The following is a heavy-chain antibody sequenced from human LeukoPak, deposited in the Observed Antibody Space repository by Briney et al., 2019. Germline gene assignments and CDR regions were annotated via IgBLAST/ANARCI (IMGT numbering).Heavy chain of an antibody. Sequence: GGSLRLSCAASGFTFSSYWLHWVRQAPGKGLVWVSRINSDGSSTSYADSVKGRFTISRDNAKNTLYLQMNSLRAEDTAVYYCARDLGSYSRNDYFDYWGQGTLVTVSS. CDR1: GFTFSSYW. J-gene: IGHJ4*02. D-gene: IGHD1-26*01. CDR2: INSDGSST. CDR3: ARDLGSYSRNDYFDY. V-gene: IGHV3-74*01.